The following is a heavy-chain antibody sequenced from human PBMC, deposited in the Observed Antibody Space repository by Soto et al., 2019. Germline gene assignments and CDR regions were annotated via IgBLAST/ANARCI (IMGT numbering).Heavy chain of an antibody. D-gene: IGHD1-26*01. J-gene: IGHJ5*02. V-gene: IGHV3-74*03. Sequence: PGGSLRLSCSDSRFTFGNLWIHWVLQAPGKGLEWVSHIGPYGTDIVYADSVKGRFIISRDNARSTLCLQLNSLEAEDMAVYDCAKLPWEVAPSWGKGTLVTVSS. CDR1: RFTFGNLW. CDR3: AKLPWEVAPS. CDR2: IGPYGTDI.